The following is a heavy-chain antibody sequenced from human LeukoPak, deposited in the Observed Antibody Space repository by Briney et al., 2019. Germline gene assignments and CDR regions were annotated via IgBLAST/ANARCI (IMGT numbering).Heavy chain of an antibody. CDR3: ARRGVVIRVILVGFHKEAFYFDS. CDR1: GITLSNYG. CDR2: ISDSGGST. Sequence: GGSLRLSCAVSGITLSNYGMSWVRQAPGKGLKWVAGISDSGGSTNYADSVKGRFTISRDNPKNTLYLQMNSLRAEDTVVYFCARRGVVIRVILVGFHKEAFYFDSWGQGALVTVSS. D-gene: IGHD3-22*01. V-gene: IGHV3-23*01. J-gene: IGHJ4*02.